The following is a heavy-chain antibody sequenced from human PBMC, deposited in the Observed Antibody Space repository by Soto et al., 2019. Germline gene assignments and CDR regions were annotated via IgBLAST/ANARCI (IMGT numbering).Heavy chain of an antibody. CDR2: IYYSGST. Sequence: QLQLQESAPGLVKPSETLSLTCTVSGGSISRSTYYWGWIRQPPGKGLEWIGNIYYSGSTYYNPSLKSRVTISADTSESQSSLKLSSMTAADTATYYCTSGYWRPGAPDIWGRGTMVTVSS. CDR1: GGSISRSTYY. V-gene: IGHV4-39*01. J-gene: IGHJ3*02. CDR3: TSGYWRPGAPDI. D-gene: IGHD3-22*01.